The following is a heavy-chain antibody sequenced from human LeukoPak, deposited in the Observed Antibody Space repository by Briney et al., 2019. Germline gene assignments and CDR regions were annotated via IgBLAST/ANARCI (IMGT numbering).Heavy chain of an antibody. CDR3: ARDRIAAAGRWDY. Sequence: ASVKVSCKASGYTFTSYAMHWVRQAPGQRLEWMGWINAGNGNTKYSQKFQGRVTITRDTSASTAYVELSSLRSEDTAVYYCARDRIAAAGRWDYWGQGTLVTVSS. CDR2: INAGNGNT. CDR1: GYTFTSYA. D-gene: IGHD6-13*01. V-gene: IGHV1-3*01. J-gene: IGHJ4*02.